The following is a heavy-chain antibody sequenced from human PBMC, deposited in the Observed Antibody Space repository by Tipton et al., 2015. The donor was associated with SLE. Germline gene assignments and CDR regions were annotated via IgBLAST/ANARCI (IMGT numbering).Heavy chain of an antibody. CDR3: ARALTSAQGFYFES. J-gene: IGHJ4*02. CDR1: GGSITSRSYY. CDR2: TYTSGST. D-gene: IGHD2-2*01. V-gene: IGHV4-39*07. Sequence: TLSLTCTVSGGSITSRSYYWGWIRQPPGKGLEWIGSTYTSGSTNYNPSLKSRVTISADTSKNQFSLKLSSVTAADTAVYYCARALTSAQGFYFESWGQGTLVTVSS.